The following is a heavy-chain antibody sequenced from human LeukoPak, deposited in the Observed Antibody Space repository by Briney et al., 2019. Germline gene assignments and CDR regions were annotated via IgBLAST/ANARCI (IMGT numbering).Heavy chain of an antibody. D-gene: IGHD3-22*01. CDR2: IIPLLAVA. CDR1: GGTLTSYA. Sequence: SVKVSCKASGGTLTSYAISWVRQTPGQGLEWMGRIIPLLAVAAHAQNFQGRVMITADISTSTAYMELSSLRSEDTAVYYCARDPYYFESAGYYPDWGQGTLVTVSS. V-gene: IGHV1-69*04. J-gene: IGHJ4*02. CDR3: ARDPYYFESAGYYPD.